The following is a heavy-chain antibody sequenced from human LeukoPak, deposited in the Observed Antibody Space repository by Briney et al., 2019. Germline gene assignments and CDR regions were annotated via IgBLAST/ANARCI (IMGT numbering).Heavy chain of an antibody. CDR1: GFTLSDYY. V-gene: IGHV3-11*04. CDR3: ARSPSGTMIRFDP. CDR2: ISSSGSTI. D-gene: IGHD3-22*01. J-gene: IGHJ5*02. Sequence: GGSLRLSCAASGFTLSDYYMSWIRQAPGKGLEWVSYISSSGSTIYYADSVKGRFTISRDNAKNSLYLQMNSLRAEDTAVYYCARSPSGTMIRFDPWGQGTLVTVSS.